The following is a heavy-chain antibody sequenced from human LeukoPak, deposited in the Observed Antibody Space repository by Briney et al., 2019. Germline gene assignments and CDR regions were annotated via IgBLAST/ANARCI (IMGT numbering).Heavy chain of an antibody. V-gene: IGHV1-2*02. CDR3: ARDPPRGYDSSGYYYDDGNNWFDP. CDR1: GYTFTGYY. J-gene: IGHJ5*02. Sequence: GASVKVSCKASGYTFTGYYMHWVRQAPGQGLEWMGWINPNSGGTNYAQKFQGRVTMTRDTSISTAYMELSRLRSDDTAVYYCARDPPRGYDSSGYYYDDGNNWFDPWGQGTLVTVSS. CDR2: INPNSGGT. D-gene: IGHD3-22*01.